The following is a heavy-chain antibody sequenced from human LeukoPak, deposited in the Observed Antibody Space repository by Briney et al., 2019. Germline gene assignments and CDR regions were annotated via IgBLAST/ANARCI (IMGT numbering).Heavy chain of an antibody. Sequence: PSETLSLTCTVSGGSISSYYWSWIRQPPGKGLEWIGYIYYSGTTNYNPSLKSRVTISIDTSKNQFSLKLSSVTAADTAVYYCARHARYGEVDYWGEGTLVTVSS. V-gene: IGHV4-59*08. CDR1: GGSISSYY. CDR2: IYYSGTT. D-gene: IGHD4-17*01. CDR3: ARHARYGEVDY. J-gene: IGHJ4*02.